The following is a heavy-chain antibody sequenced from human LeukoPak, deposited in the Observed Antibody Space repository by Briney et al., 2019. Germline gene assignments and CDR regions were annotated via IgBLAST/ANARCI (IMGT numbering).Heavy chain of an antibody. CDR2: IKKDGSEK. CDR1: GFTFSSYA. D-gene: IGHD3-22*01. V-gene: IGHV3-7*01. Sequence: GGSLRLSCAASGFTFSSYAMHWVRQAPGKGLEWVANIKKDGSEKYYVDSVKGRFTISRDNAKTSLYLQMNSLRAEDTAVYYCASEFNMIRVFWGQGTLVTVSS. J-gene: IGHJ4*02. CDR3: ASEFNMIRVF.